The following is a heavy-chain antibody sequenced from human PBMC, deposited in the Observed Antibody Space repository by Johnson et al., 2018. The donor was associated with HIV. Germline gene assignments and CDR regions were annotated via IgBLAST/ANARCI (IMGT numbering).Heavy chain of an antibody. CDR3: ARDNEDIVLVGAFDI. CDR1: GFTFSSYA. J-gene: IGHJ3*02. Sequence: QVQLVESGGGLVQPGGSLRLSCAVSGFTFSSYAMHWVRQAPGEGLEWVAVISYDGSNKYYADSVKGRFTISRDNSKNTLYLQMNSLRAEDTAVYYCARDNEDIVLVGAFDIWGQGTMVTVSS. D-gene: IGHD2-8*02. V-gene: IGHV3-30-3*01. CDR2: ISYDGSNK.